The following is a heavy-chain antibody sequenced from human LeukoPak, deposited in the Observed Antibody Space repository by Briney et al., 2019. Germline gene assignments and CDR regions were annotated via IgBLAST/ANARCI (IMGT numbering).Heavy chain of an antibody. Sequence: SQTLSLTCAISGDSVSGTSAGWNWIRQSPSRGLEWLGRIYYRSKWYNDYAPSVQSRITINPDTYKNQFSLQLNSVTHDDTAVYYCTRGGLVRGGLHWFDPWGQGTLVTVSS. CDR3: TRGGLVRGGLHWFDP. D-gene: IGHD3-10*01. V-gene: IGHV6-1*01. CDR1: GDSVSGTSAG. CDR2: IYYRSKWYN. J-gene: IGHJ5*02.